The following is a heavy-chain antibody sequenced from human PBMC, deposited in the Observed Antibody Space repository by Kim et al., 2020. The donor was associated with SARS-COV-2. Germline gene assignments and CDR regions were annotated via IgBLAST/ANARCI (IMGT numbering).Heavy chain of an antibody. CDR3: AREIGQYDVLTGYSKYFDS. J-gene: IGHJ4*02. Sequence: SETLSLTCTVSGDSINNYYWTWIRQPQGKGLEYIGYIYYTGSTHYSPSLKSRVSMSADTSKNQFSLRLTSVTAADTAVYFCAREIGQYDVLTGYSKYFDSWGQGTLVTVSS. CDR2: IYYTGST. V-gene: IGHV4-59*01. D-gene: IGHD3-9*01. CDR1: GDSINNYY.